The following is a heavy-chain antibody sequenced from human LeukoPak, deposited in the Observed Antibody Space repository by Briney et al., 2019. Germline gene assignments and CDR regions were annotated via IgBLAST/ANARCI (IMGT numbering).Heavy chain of an antibody. Sequence: PGGSLRLSCAASGFTFSSYWMSWVRQAPGKGLEWVANIKQDGSDKYYVDSVKGRFTISRGNAKNSLYLQMNSLRAEDTAVYYCARDRTYYDSSGIYYNWFDPWGQGTLVTVSS. CDR2: IKQDGSDK. J-gene: IGHJ5*02. CDR1: GFTFSSYW. CDR3: ARDRTYYDSSGIYYNWFDP. V-gene: IGHV3-7*01. D-gene: IGHD3-22*01.